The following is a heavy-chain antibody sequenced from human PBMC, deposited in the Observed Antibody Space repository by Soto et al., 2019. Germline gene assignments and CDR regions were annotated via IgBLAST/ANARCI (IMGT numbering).Heavy chain of an antibody. D-gene: IGHD1-1*01. J-gene: IGHJ4*02. Sequence: QVHLVQSGAEVKKPGASVKVSCKASGYTFTSYGITWVRKAPGKGLEWMGWISAHNGNTDYAQKPQGRVIVTRDTATSTAYMELRSLISDDTAVYYCARGRYGDYWGQGALVTVSS. V-gene: IGHV1-18*01. CDR3: ARGRYGDY. CDR1: GYTFTSYG. CDR2: ISAHNGNT.